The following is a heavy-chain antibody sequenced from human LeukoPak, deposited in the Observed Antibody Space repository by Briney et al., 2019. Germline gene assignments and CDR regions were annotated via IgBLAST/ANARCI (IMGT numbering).Heavy chain of an antibody. CDR2: ISSSSSYI. J-gene: IGHJ4*02. CDR1: GFTFSSYS. Sequence: SGGSLRLSCAASGFTFSSYSMNWVRQAPGKGLEWVSSISSSSSYIYYADSVKGRFTISRDNAKNSLYLQMNSLRAEDTAVYYCARGGDKAMTSLDYWGQGTLVTVSS. CDR3: ARGGDKAMTSLDY. V-gene: IGHV3-21*01. D-gene: IGHD5-18*01.